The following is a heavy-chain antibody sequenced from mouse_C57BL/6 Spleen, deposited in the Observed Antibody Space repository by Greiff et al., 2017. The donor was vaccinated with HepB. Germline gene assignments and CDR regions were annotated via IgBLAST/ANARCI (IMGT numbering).Heavy chain of an antibody. Sequence: QVQLQQSGAELVRPGSSVKLSCKASGYTFTSYWMHWVKQRPIQGLEWIGNIDPSDSETHYNQKFKDKATLTVDKSSSTAYMQLSSLTSEDSAVYYCARGGGYYGYAMDYWGQGTSVTVSS. CDR1: GYTFTSYW. CDR3: ARGGGYYGYAMDY. D-gene: IGHD2-3*01. CDR2: IDPSDSET. J-gene: IGHJ4*01. V-gene: IGHV1-52*01.